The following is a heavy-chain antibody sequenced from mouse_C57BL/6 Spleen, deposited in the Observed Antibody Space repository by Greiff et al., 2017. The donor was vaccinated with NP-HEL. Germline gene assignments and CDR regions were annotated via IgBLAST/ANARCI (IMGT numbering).Heavy chain of an antibody. CDR3: TRVEDTTTVVDYYAMDY. CDR1: GFTFSSYA. Sequence: EVKLVESGEGLVKPGGSLKLSCAASGFTFSSYAMSWVRQTPEKRLEWVAYISSGGDYIYYADTVKGRFTISRDNARNTLYLQMSSLKSEDTAMYYCTRVEDTTTVVDYYAMDYWGQGTSVTVSS. D-gene: IGHD1-1*01. CDR2: ISSGGDYI. J-gene: IGHJ4*01. V-gene: IGHV5-9-1*02.